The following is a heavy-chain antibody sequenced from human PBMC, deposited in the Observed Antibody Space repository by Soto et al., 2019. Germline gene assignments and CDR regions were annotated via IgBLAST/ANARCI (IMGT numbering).Heavy chain of an antibody. CDR3: AREVPYDY. CDR2: ISYDGSNK. V-gene: IGHV3-30-3*01. J-gene: IGHJ4*02. Sequence: GGSLRLSCAASGFTFSSYAMHWVRQAPGKGLEWVAVISYDGSNKYYADSVKGRFTISRDNSKNTLYLQMNSLRAEDTAVYYCAREVPYDYWGQGTLVTVSS. CDR1: GFTFSSYA.